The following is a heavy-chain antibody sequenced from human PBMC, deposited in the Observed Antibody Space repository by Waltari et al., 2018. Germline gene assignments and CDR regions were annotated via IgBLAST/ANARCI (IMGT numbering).Heavy chain of an antibody. Sequence: EVQLVESGGGLVQPGGSLRLSWAAPEFTLAYYWVTWVRQAPGKGLEWVANIKEDGSEKYYVDSVKGRFTISRDNAKNSLYLQMSSLRVEDTAVYYCATQSWSNFEYWGQGTLVTVSS. V-gene: IGHV3-7*01. CDR2: IKEDGSEK. D-gene: IGHD3-3*01. CDR3: ATQSWSNFEY. CDR1: EFTLAYYW. J-gene: IGHJ4*02.